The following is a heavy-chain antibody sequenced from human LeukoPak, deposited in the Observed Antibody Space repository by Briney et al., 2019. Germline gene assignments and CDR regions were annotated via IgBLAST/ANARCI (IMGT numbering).Heavy chain of an antibody. CDR3: ARGPNILGYCSSTSCYAGDGNWFDP. CDR1: GFTFSSYW. J-gene: IGHJ5*02. V-gene: IGHV3-7*02. CDR2: IKQDGSEK. Sequence: PGGSLRLSCAASGFTFSSYWMSWVRQAPGKGLEWVANIKQDGSEKYYVDSVKGRFTISRDNAKNSLYLQMNSLRAEDTAVYYCARGPNILGYCSSTSCYAGDGNWFDPWGQGTLVTVSS. D-gene: IGHD2-2*01.